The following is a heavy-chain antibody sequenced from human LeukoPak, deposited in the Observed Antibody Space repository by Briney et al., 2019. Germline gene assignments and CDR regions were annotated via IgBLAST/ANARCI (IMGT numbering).Heavy chain of an antibody. D-gene: IGHD5-24*01. CDR2: IYDSGST. CDR3: AREVLVEMATIFSGWFDP. V-gene: IGHV4-39*02. J-gene: IGHJ5*02. CDR1: GGSIRSSYYY. Sequence: SETLSLTCTVSGGSIRSSYYYWGWIRQPPGKGLEWIGSIYDSGSTYYNPSLKSRVTISVDTSKNQFSLKLNSVTAADTAVYYCAREVLVEMATIFSGWFDPWGQGTLVTVSS.